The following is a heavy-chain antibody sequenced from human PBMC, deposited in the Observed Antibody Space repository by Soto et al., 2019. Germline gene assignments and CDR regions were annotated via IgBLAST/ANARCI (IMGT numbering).Heavy chain of an antibody. V-gene: IGHV4-4*02. J-gene: IGHJ6*04. CDR3: ARGWTIAVAKYYAMDV. CDR2: IYHSGST. Sequence: SETLSLTCAVSGGSISSSNWWSWVRQPPGKGLEWIGEIYHSGSTNYNPSLKSRVTISVDTSKSQFSLNLSSVTAADTAVYFCARGWTIAVAKYYAMDVWGTGTTVTVPS. CDR1: GGSISSSNW. D-gene: IGHD6-19*01.